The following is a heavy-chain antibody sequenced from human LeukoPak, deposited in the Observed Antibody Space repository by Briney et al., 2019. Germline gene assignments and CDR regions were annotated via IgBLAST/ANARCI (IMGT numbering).Heavy chain of an antibody. J-gene: IGHJ4*02. CDR1: GYTFTGYY. Sequence: ASVKVSCKASGYTFTGYYMHWVRQAPGQGLEWMGWINPNSGGTNYAQKFQGRVTMTRDTSISTAYMELSRLRSDDTAVYYCARDYSNYYDSSGYYQEDYWGQGTLVTVSS. V-gene: IGHV1-2*02. D-gene: IGHD3-22*01. CDR3: ARDYSNYYDSSGYYQEDY. CDR2: INPNSGGT.